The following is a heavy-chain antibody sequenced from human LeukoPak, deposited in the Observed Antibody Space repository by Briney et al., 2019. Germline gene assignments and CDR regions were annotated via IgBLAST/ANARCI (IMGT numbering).Heavy chain of an antibody. Sequence: ASVKVSCKASGGTFSSYAISWVRQAPGQGLEWMGGIIPIFGTANYAQKFQGRVTITADESTSTAYMELSSLRSEDTAVYYCARDRKQLWYNDAFDIWGQGTMSPSLQ. J-gene: IGHJ3*02. D-gene: IGHD5-18*01. V-gene: IGHV1-69*01. CDR3: ARDRKQLWYNDAFDI. CDR2: IIPIFGTA. CDR1: GGTFSSYA.